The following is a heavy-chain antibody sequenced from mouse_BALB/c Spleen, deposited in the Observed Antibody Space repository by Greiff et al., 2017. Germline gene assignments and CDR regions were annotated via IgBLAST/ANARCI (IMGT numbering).Heavy chain of an antibody. Sequence: EVQGVESGGGLVKPGGSLKLSCAASGFTFSSYAMSWVRQTPEKRLEWVASISSGGSTYYPDSVKGRFTISRDNARNILYLQMSSLRSEDTAMYYCARVLNHYYAMDYWGQGTSVTVSS. V-gene: IGHV5-6-5*01. CDR3: ARVLNHYYAMDY. D-gene: IGHD6-1*01. J-gene: IGHJ4*01. CDR2: ISSGGST. CDR1: GFTFSSYA.